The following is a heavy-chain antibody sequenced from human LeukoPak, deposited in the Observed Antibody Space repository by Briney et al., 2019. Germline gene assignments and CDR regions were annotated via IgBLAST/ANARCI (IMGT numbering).Heavy chain of an antibody. CDR3: ASSRTAGMGDWFDP. CDR2: IIPIFGTA. J-gene: IGHJ5*02. D-gene: IGHD6-19*01. CDR1: GGTFSSYA. Sequence: ASVKVSCKASGGTFSSYAISWVRQAPGQGLEWMGGIIPIFGTANHAQKFQGRVTITTDESTSTAYMELSSLRSEDTAVYYCASSRTAGMGDWFDPWGQGTLVTVSS. V-gene: IGHV1-69*05.